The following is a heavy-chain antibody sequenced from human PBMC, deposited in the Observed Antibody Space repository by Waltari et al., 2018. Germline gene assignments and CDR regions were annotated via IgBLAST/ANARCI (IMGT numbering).Heavy chain of an antibody. Sequence: QLQLQESGPGLGKPSETLSLTCNVSGGSITSNRHYWAWIRQPPGQGLEWIATVSYNGATYSSPSLKSRVTVSRDTSKNHLSLKVGAVIAADTAVYYCATYIGASIGTAAFDVWGQGTMVTVSS. J-gene: IGHJ3*01. CDR2: VSYNGAT. CDR1: GGSITSNRHY. V-gene: IGHV4-39*02. D-gene: IGHD5-12*01. CDR3: ATYIGASIGTAAFDV.